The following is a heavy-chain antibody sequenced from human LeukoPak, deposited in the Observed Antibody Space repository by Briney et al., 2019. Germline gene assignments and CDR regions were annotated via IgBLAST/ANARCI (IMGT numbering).Heavy chain of an antibody. V-gene: IGHV3-33*01. Sequence: GRSLRLSCAASGFTFSSYGMHWVRQAPGKGLEWVAVIWYDGSNKYYVDSVQGRFTISRDNSKNTLYLQMSSLRAEDTAVYYCARGGYGRVDYHLAYWGQGTLVTVSS. CDR3: ARGGYGRVDYHLAY. CDR1: GFTFSSYG. D-gene: IGHD4/OR15-4a*01. CDR2: IWYDGSNK. J-gene: IGHJ4*02.